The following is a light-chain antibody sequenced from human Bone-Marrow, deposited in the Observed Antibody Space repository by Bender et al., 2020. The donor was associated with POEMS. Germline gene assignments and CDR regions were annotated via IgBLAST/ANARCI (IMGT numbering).Light chain of an antibody. CDR3: SSYTSSSTLV. J-gene: IGLJ2*01. Sequence: QSALTQPASVSGSPGQSITISCPGTSSDVGGYNYVSWYQQHPGKAPKLLIYDVSDRPSGVSNRFSGSKSGNTASLTIFGLQAEDEGDYYCSSYTSSSTLVFGGGTKLTVL. V-gene: IGLV2-14*01. CDR2: DVS. CDR1: SSDVGGYNY.